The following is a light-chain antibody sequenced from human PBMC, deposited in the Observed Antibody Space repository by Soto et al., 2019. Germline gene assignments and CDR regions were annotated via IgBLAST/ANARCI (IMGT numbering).Light chain of an antibody. J-gene: IGLJ2*01. V-gene: IGLV2-8*01. CDR2: EVS. CDR3: TSYAGSNTFEV. Sequence: QSVLTQPPSASGSPGQSVTISCTGTNSDVGGYNYVSWYQQHPGKAPKLMIYEVSNRPSGVPDRFSGSKSGNTASLTVSGLQAEDAADYYCTSYAGSNTFEVFGGGTKLTVL. CDR1: NSDVGGYNY.